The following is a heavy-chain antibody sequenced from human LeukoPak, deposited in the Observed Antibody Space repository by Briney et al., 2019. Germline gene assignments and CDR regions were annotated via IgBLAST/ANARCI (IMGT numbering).Heavy chain of an antibody. J-gene: IGHJ4*02. CDR2: ISYDGSNK. D-gene: IGHD2-21*02. V-gene: IGHV3-30-3*01. CDR1: GFTFSSYA. Sequence: GGSLRLSCAASGFTFSSYALHWVRQAPGKGLEWVAVISYDGSNKYYADSVKGRFTISRDNSKNTLYLQMNSLRAEDTAVYYCARGRQCDVWGQGTLVTVSS. CDR3: ARGRQCDV.